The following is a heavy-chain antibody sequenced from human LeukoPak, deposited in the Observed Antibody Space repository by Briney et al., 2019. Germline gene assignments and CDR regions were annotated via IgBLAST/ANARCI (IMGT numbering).Heavy chain of an antibody. CDR3: AKEWELFAARG. CDR2: ISYDGSNK. CDR1: GFTFSSYG. J-gene: IGHJ4*02. D-gene: IGHD1-26*01. Sequence: GGSLRLSCAASGFTFSSYGMHWVRQAPGKGLEWVAVISYDGSNKYYADSVKGRFTISRGNSKNTLYLQMNSLRAEDTAVYYCAKEWELFAARGWGQGTLVTVSS. V-gene: IGHV3-30*18.